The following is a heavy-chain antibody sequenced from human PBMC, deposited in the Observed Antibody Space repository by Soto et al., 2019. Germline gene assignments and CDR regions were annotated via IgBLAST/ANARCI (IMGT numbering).Heavy chain of an antibody. CDR1: GFTFSSYS. D-gene: IGHD3-16*01. CDR2: ISSSSSSI. V-gene: IGHV3-48*01. CDR3: ARGVVFLLCLGELLSAAFYFDY. Sequence: GGSLRLSCAASGFTFSSYSMNWVRQAPGKGLEWVSYISSSSSSINYADSVKGRFTISRDNAKNSLYLQMNSLRAEDTAVYYCARGVVFLLCLGELLSAAFYFDYWAQGTLVTVSS. J-gene: IGHJ4*02.